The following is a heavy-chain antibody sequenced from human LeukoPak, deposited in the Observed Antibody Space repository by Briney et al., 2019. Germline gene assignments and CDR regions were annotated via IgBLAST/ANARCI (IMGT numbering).Heavy chain of an antibody. CDR2: INQDESQK. J-gene: IGHJ4*02. CDR1: QFTFSNYW. V-gene: IGHV3-7*01. CDR3: ARDHPDLDY. Sequence: GGSLRLSCAASQFTFSNYWMNWVRQAPGKGLEWVANINQDESQKYFVDSVKGRFIISRDNAKNSLYLQMNSLRAEDTAVYYCARDHPDLDYWGQGTLVTVSS.